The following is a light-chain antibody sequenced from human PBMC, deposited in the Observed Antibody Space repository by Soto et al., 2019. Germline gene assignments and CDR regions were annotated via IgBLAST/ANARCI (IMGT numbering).Light chain of an antibody. CDR3: KPYNHHTLT. CDR1: QGIVNY. J-gene: IGKJ4*02. V-gene: IGKV1-16*01. CDR2: GAS. Sequence: DVQMTQSPSSLSASVGDRVTITGRASQGIVNYLAWFQQKPGKAPKSLIYGASTLQSGVPSRFTGSGSFTHFTLDITRLQPEDFATYYCKPYNHHTLTFGGGTK.